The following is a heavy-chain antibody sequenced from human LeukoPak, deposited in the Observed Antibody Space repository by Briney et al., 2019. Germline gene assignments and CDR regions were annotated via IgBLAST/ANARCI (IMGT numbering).Heavy chain of an antibody. CDR1: GFSVSSNY. D-gene: IGHD2-15*01. CDR3: ATLLTVVAATYYFDY. CDR2: IFSGGGT. J-gene: IGHJ4*02. V-gene: IGHV3-53*01. Sequence: GGSRRLSWAASGFSVSSNYMSWVRQAPGKGLEWVSVIFSGGGTYYADPVKGRFTISREDSTNTLYLQMNSLRGADTAVYYCATLLTVVAATYYFDYWGQGTLVTVSS.